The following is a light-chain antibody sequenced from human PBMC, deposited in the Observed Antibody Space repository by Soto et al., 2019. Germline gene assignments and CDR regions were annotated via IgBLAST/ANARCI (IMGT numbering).Light chain of an antibody. CDR2: ATS. CDR1: QSVSTK. J-gene: IGKJ5*01. V-gene: IGKV3-15*01. Sequence: EIVMTQSPATLSVSPGERATLSCRASQSVSTKVAWYQQKPGQAPRLLLYATSTRATGAPPRFSGSGSGTTYTLTISNLQSEDFAAYYCHQYSNWHPITFGQGTRLEIK. CDR3: HQYSNWHPIT.